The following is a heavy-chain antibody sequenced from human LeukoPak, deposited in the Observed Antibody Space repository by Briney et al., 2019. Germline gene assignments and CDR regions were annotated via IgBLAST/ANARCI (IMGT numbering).Heavy chain of an antibody. CDR3: AKGSRTVVVAAQDY. D-gene: IGHD2-15*01. J-gene: IGHJ4*02. CDR2: IWYDGTRK. V-gene: IGHV3-33*06. Sequence: GGSLRLSCAASGFSLSTYGMHWVRQAPGKGLEWVAVIWYDGTRKYYADSVKGRFAISRDNSKNTLYLQMNSLRAEDTAVYYCAKGSRTVVVAAQDYWGQGTLVTVSS. CDR1: GFSLSTYG.